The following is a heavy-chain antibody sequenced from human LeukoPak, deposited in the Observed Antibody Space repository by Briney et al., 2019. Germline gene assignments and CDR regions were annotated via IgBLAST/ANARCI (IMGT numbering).Heavy chain of an antibody. CDR1: GFTFDDYA. CDR3: VKDKTLAVANSLFDC. V-gene: IGHV3-9*01. J-gene: IGHJ4*02. Sequence: PGGSLRLSCAASGFTFDDYAMHWVRQAPGKGLEWVSGITWNSGKKVYADSVKGRFTISKDNFKNSLYLQMNSLRAEDTALYYCVKDKTLAVANSLFDCWGQGTLVTVSS. CDR2: ITWNSGKK. D-gene: IGHD2-15*01.